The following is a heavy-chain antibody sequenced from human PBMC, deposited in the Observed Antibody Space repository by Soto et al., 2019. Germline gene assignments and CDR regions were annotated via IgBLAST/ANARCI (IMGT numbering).Heavy chain of an antibody. D-gene: IGHD6-13*01. V-gene: IGHV3-30*18. CDR1: GFTFSSYG. Sequence: QVQLVESGGGVVQPGRSLRLSCAASGFTFSSYGMHWVRQAPGKGLEWVAVISYDGSNKYYADSVKGRFTISRDNSKNTLYLQMNSLRAEDTAVYYWAKQSSSWHPTFDYWGQGTLVTVSS. CDR2: ISYDGSNK. CDR3: AKQSSSWHPTFDY. J-gene: IGHJ4*02.